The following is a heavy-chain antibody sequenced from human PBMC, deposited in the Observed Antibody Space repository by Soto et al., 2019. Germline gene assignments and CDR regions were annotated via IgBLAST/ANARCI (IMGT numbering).Heavy chain of an antibody. Sequence: EVQLLESGGGLVQPGGSLRLSCAASGFTFSSYAMSWVRQAPGKGLEWVSAISGSGGSTYYADSVKGRFTISRDNSKNTLYLQMNGLTADDTAVYYCAKVAGGLGYFDLWGRGTLVTVSS. D-gene: IGHD3-16*01. V-gene: IGHV3-23*01. CDR3: AKVAGGLGYFDL. J-gene: IGHJ2*01. CDR2: ISGSGGST. CDR1: GFTFSSYA.